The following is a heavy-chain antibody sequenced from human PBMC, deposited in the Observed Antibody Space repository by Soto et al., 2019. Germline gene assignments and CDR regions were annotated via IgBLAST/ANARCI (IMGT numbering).Heavy chain of an antibody. V-gene: IGHV4-39*01. CDR2: IFYNGKT. J-gene: IGHJ4*02. CDR1: GGSVFSSSSY. D-gene: IGHD1-1*01. Sequence: SETLSLTCTVTGGSVFSSSSYWAWIRQSPGKGLEWIGQIFYNGKTYYSPSLGSRVTMSVDSSNNLFSLSLSSVTAADTALYFCARLGALTECSGPWYKFEQWGRGSLVTVSS. CDR3: ARLGALTECSGPWYKFEQ.